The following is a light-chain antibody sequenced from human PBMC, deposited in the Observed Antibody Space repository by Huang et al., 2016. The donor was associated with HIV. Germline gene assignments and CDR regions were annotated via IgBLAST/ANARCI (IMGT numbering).Light chain of an antibody. J-gene: IGKJ2*01. Sequence: EIVMTQSPATLSVSPGERATLSCRASQSVSGNLAWYQQKPGQPPRLLIYGASTRATGIPARFSGSGSGTEVTLTISSLQSEDFALYYWQQYDNWPPYTFGQGTKLGIK. CDR1: QSVSGN. V-gene: IGKV3-15*01. CDR3: QQYDNWPPYT. CDR2: GAS.